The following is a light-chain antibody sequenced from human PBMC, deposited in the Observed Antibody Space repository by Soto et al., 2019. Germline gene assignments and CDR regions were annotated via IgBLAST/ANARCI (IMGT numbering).Light chain of an antibody. J-gene: IGKJ3*01. V-gene: IGKV3-11*01. CDR1: QSVSSY. Sequence: EIVLTQSPATLSLSPGERATLSCRASQSVSSYLAWYQQKPGQAPRLLIYDASNRATGIPARFSGSGSGTDFTLTSSCLEPEDFAVYYCQQRSNWPAFTFGPGTKVDIK. CDR2: DAS. CDR3: QQRSNWPAFT.